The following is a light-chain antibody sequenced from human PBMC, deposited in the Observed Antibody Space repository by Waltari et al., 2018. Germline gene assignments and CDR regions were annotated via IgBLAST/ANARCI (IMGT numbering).Light chain of an antibody. V-gene: IGKV3-15*01. CDR2: GAS. J-gene: IGKJ2*01. CDR3: QQYNNWPLYT. CDR1: QSVSSN. Sequence: ETVMTQSPATLSMSPGERATLSCRASQSVSSNLAWYQQKPGQAPRLLIYGASTRATGIPARFSGSGSGTEFTLTISSLQSEDFAVYYCQQYNNWPLYTFGQGTKLEI.